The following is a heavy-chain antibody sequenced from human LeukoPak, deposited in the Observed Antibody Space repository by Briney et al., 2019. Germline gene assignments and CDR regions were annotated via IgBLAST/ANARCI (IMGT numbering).Heavy chain of an antibody. CDR3: ARHVWLQPFDY. CDR1: GGSINSYY. Sequence: SETLSLTCSVSGGSINSYYWSWIRQSPGKGLEWIGYIYYSGSTNYNPSLKSRVTISVDTSKNQFSLKLSSVTAADTAVYYCARHVWLQPFDYWGQGTLVTVSS. D-gene: IGHD3-9*01. CDR2: IYYSGST. V-gene: IGHV4-59*08. J-gene: IGHJ4*02.